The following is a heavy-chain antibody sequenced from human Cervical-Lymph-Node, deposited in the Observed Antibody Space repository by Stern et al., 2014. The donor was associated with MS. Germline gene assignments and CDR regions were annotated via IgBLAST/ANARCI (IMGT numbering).Heavy chain of an antibody. Sequence: QLQLVESGGGVVQPGGSLRLSCKAFGFSISDHAMPWVRQAPGKGLDWEAVVSYDGETEYYADSVKGRFTISRDTSKNTLFLQMNSLGPEDTAIYYCARDWQRWFYYLDYWGRGTLVTVSS. V-gene: IGHV3-30*04. CDR3: ARDWQRWFYYLDY. CDR2: VSYDGETE. CDR1: GFSISDHA. J-gene: IGHJ4*02. D-gene: IGHD5-24*01.